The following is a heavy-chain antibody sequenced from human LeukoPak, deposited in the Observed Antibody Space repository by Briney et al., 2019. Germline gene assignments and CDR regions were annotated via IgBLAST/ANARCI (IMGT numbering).Heavy chain of an antibody. V-gene: IGHV3-7*01. CDR1: GFTFSNYW. CDR3: SRSLDD. Sequence: GGSLRLSCAASGFTFSNYWMDWVRQAPGKGLEWVANIKQDGSEIYYVDSVKGRFTISRDNAKNSLYLQMNSLRAEDTAVYYCSRSLDDWGQGTLVTVSS. CDR2: IKQDGSEI. J-gene: IGHJ4*02.